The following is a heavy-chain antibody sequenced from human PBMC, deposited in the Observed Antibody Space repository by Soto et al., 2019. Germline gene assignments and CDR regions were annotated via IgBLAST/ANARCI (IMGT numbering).Heavy chain of an antibody. CDR1: EGTFSRFA. CDR3: ARDGTLYDTSGYYYLY. Sequence: SVKVSCKASEGTFSRFAISWVRQAPGQGLEWMGGIIPMFGKANYAQKFQGRVSITADESTSTGYMELRSLRSEDTAVYYCARDGTLYDTSGYYYLYWGQGTLVTVSS. V-gene: IGHV1-69*13. J-gene: IGHJ4*02. D-gene: IGHD3-22*01. CDR2: IIPMFGKA.